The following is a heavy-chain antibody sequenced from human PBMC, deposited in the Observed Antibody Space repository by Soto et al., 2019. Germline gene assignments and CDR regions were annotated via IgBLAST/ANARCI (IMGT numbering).Heavy chain of an antibody. CDR2: INPNSGGT. J-gene: IGHJ6*02. D-gene: IGHD6-6*01. CDR3: ATLDSSSPPRYYYYGMDV. CDR1: GYTFTGYY. Sequence: GASVKVSCKASGYTFTGYYMHWVRQAPGQGLEWMGWINPNSGGTNYAQKFQGWVTMTRDTSISTAYMELSRLRSDDTAVYYCATLDSSSPPRYYYYGMDVWGQGTTVTVSS. V-gene: IGHV1-2*04.